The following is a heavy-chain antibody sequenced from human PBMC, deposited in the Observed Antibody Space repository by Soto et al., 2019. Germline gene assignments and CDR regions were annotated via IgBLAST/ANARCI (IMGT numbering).Heavy chain of an antibody. CDR3: ARALGYSYGYANAFYYYYGMDV. CDR1: GLTFRNYG. CDR2: ISYSGSHI. V-gene: IGHV3-30*03. J-gene: IGHJ6*02. D-gene: IGHD5-18*01. Sequence: PGGSLRLSCAASGLTFRNYGFHWVRQAPGRGLEWVAVISYSGSHIFYTDSVKGRFSISRDNSRNTVSLQMNSLRDEDTAVYYCARALGYSYGYANAFYYYYGMDVWGQGTTVTVSS.